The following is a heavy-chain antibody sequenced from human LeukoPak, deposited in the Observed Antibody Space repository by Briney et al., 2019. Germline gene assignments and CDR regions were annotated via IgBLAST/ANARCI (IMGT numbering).Heavy chain of an antibody. Sequence: SETLSLTCTVSGGSISSYYWSWIRQPPGKGLEWIGYIYYSGSTNYNPSLKSRVTISVDTSKNQFSLKLSSVTAADTAVYYCARSWLSSSPSNWFDPWGQGTLVTVSS. J-gene: IGHJ5*02. CDR2: IYYSGST. V-gene: IGHV4-59*08. CDR1: GGSISSYY. D-gene: IGHD6-6*01. CDR3: ARSWLSSSPSNWFDP.